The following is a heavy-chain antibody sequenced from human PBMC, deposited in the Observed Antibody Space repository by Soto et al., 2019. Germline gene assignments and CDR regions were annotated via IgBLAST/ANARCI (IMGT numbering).Heavy chain of an antibody. V-gene: IGHV1-18*01. CDR2: ISAYNGNT. Sequence: ASVKVSCKASGYTFTSYGISWVRQAPGQGLEWMGWISAYNGNTNYAQKLQGRVTMTTDTSTSTAYMELRSLRSDDTAVYYCARDPYDILTGYPPHYWGQGTLVTVSS. CDR3: ARDPYDILTGYPPHY. D-gene: IGHD3-9*01. J-gene: IGHJ4*02. CDR1: GYTFTSYG.